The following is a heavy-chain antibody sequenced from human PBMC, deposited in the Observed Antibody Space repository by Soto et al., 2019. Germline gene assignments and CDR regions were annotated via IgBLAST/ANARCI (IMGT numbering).Heavy chain of an antibody. Sequence: QITLKESGPTLVKPTQTLTLTCTFSGFSLSTTGMGVGWIRQPPGKALEWLALIYWDGEKRYSPSLKSRLTITKATSKNQVVLTMTNMDPVDTATYYCAHRPWYAFEPWGQGILVTVSS. CDR1: GFSLSTTGMG. V-gene: IGHV2-5*02. D-gene: IGHD6-13*01. CDR2: IYWDGEK. CDR3: AHRPWYAFEP. J-gene: IGHJ5*02.